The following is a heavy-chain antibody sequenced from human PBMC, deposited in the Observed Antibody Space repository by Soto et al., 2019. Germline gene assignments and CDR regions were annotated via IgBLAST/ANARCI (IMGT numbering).Heavy chain of an antibody. Sequence: QVQLQDSGPGLVKPSETLSLTCSVSGGSISGSYCSWIRQSPGKGLEWLGYVYYTGSTNYSPSLRSRVSISVDTSKNEFSLRMSSVTAADTAVYFCARSVAVPGAHIDYWGQGTQVTVSS. J-gene: IGHJ4*02. CDR2: VYYTGST. V-gene: IGHV4-59*01. D-gene: IGHD6-19*01. CDR1: GGSISGSY. CDR3: ARSVAVPGAHIDY.